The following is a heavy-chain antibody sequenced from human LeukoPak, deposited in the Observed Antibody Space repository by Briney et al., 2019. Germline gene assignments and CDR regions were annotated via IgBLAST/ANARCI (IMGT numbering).Heavy chain of an antibody. D-gene: IGHD6-13*01. CDR2: INHSGST. CDR3: ARGGSSWLYNWFDP. V-gene: IGHV4-34*01. J-gene: IGHJ5*02. Sequence: SGTLCLTCTVCGGSFSGYYWRYIRQPPGKGLEWIGEINHSGSTNYNPSLKSRVTISVDTSKNQFSLKLSSVTAAGTAVYYCARGGSSWLYNWFDPWGQGTLVTVSS. CDR1: GGSFSGYY.